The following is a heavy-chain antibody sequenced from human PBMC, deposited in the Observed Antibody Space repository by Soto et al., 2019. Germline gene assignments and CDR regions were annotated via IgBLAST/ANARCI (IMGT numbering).Heavy chain of an antibody. J-gene: IGHJ6*02. CDR3: ARDPYNVLMVNAPNLYGMDV. Sequence: SVKVSCKASGGTFSSYAISWVRQAPGQGLGWMGGIIPIFGTADYAQKFQGRVTITADESTSTAYMELRSLRSDDTAVYYCARDPYNVLMVNAPNLYGMDVWGQGTTVTVSS. D-gene: IGHD2-8*01. CDR1: GGTFSSYA. CDR2: IIPIFGTA. V-gene: IGHV1-69*13.